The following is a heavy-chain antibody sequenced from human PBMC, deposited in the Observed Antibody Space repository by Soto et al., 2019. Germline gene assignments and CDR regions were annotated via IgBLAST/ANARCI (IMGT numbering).Heavy chain of an antibody. J-gene: IGHJ3*02. CDR1: GYPVTAYY. V-gene: IGHV1-2*02. D-gene: IGHD3-3*01. CDR2: INPATGAA. CDR3: ARGGGVGVAGSAAFDM. Sequence: QLHLVQSGAVVKKPGASVTVSCSASGYPVTAYYMHWVRQAPGRGLEWMGGINPATGAAKYTQTFQGSVTMTRDTLTSKVLMELGGATSEDTDVFFCARGGGVGVAGSAAFDMWGQWTLVTVSS.